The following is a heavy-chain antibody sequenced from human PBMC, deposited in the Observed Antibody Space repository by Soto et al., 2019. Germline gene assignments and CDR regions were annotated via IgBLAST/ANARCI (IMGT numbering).Heavy chain of an antibody. D-gene: IGHD3-22*01. J-gene: IGHJ4*02. CDR3: ARSYYYDSSGYYPGDY. CDR1: GYDFASYW. V-gene: IGHV5-51*01. Sequence: GESLKISCKGSGYDFASYWIGWVRQMPGKGLEYMAIIYPGDSDAKYSPSFQGQVTISADKSISTAYLQWSSLKASDTAMYYCARSYYYDSSGYYPGDYWGQGTLVTVSS. CDR2: IYPGDSDA.